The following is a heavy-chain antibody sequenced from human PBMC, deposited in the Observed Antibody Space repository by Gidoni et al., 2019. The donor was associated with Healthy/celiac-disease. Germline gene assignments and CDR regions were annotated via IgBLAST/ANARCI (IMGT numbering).Heavy chain of an antibody. CDR3: ARDAYYDFWSGYPRGGMDV. CDR2: IYSGGST. D-gene: IGHD3-3*01. V-gene: IGHV3-53*01. CDR1: GFTVSSNN. Sequence: EVQLVESGGGSIQPGGSLRLACAASGFTVSSNNMSWVRQAPGKGLEWVSFIYSGGSTYYADSVKGRFTNSRDNSKNTLYLQMNSLRAEDTAVYYCARDAYYDFWSGYPRGGMDVWGQGTTVTVSS. J-gene: IGHJ6*02.